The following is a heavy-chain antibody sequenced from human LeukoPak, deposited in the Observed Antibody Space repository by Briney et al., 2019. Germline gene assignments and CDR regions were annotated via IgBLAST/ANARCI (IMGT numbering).Heavy chain of an antibody. CDR2: ISAYNGNT. D-gene: IGHD3-22*01. J-gene: IGHJ4*02. Sequence: ASVKVSCKASGYTFTSYGISWVRQAPGQGLEWMGWISAYNGNTNYAQKLQGRVTMTTDTPTSTAYMELRSLRSDDTAVYYCARRGYYDSSGYYYYWGQGTLVTVSS. V-gene: IGHV1-18*01. CDR3: ARRGYYDSSGYYYY. CDR1: GYTFTSYG.